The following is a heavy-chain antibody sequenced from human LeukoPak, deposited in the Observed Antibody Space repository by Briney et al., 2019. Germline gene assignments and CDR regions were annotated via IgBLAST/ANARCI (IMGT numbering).Heavy chain of an antibody. CDR1: GFTFSDYY. CDR2: ISSSGSTI. Sequence: KSGGSLRLSCAASGFTFSDYYMSWIRRAPGEGLEWVSYISSSGSTIYYADSVKGRFTISRDNAKNSLYLQMNSLRAEDTAVYYCARVGDTAIVYFDYWGQGTLVTVSS. CDR3: ARVGDTAIVYFDY. D-gene: IGHD5-18*01. J-gene: IGHJ4*02. V-gene: IGHV3-11*01.